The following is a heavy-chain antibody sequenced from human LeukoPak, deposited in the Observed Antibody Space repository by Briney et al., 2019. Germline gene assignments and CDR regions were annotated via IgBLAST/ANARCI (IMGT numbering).Heavy chain of an antibody. J-gene: IGHJ6*03. CDR1: GGSISSSSYY. D-gene: IGHD2-2*01. CDR3: ARVQGSTRINYYYMDV. V-gene: IGHV4-39*07. Sequence: SETLSLTCTVSGGSISSSSYYWGWIRQPPGKGLEWIGSIYYSGSTNYNPSLKSRVTISVDTSKNQFSLKLSSVTAADTAVYYCARVQGSTRINYYYMDVWGKGTTVTVSS. CDR2: IYYSGST.